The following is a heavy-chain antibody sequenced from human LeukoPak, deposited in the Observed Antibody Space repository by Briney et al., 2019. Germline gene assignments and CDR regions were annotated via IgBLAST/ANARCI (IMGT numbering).Heavy chain of an antibody. J-gene: IGHJ6*03. Sequence: GSLRLSCTVSGFTVSSNSWGWIRQPPGKGLEWIGYIYYSGSTNYNPSLKSRVTISIDTSKNQFSLKLSSVTAADTAVYYCVRVPLSGWYYMDVWGKGTTVTISS. D-gene: IGHD6-19*01. V-gene: IGHV4-59*02. CDR3: VRVPLSGWYYMDV. CDR1: GFTVSSNS. CDR2: IYYSGST.